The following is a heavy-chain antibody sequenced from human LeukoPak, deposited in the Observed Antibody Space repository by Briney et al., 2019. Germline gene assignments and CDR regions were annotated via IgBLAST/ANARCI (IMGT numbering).Heavy chain of an antibody. J-gene: IGHJ4*02. Sequence: GGSLRLSCATSGFTFDDTAMHWVRQSPGKGLEWVSGINWNSNNIGYADSVKGRFTISRDNAQKSLYLHMNSLRPEDTALYYCAKATLRELSPVDYWGQGTLVTVSS. D-gene: IGHD1-1*01. V-gene: IGHV3-9*01. CDR2: INWNSNNI. CDR1: GFTFDDTA. CDR3: AKATLRELSPVDY.